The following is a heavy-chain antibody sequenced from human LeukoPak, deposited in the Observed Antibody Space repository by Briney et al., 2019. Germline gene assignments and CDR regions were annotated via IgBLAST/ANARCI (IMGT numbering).Heavy chain of an antibody. CDR3: ARGMAAAGTYYYYYGMDV. CDR2: MNPNSGNT. CDR1: GGTFSSYA. Sequence: GASVKVSCKASGGTFSSYAISWVRQAPGQGLEWMGWMNPNSGNTGYAQKFQGRVTMTRNTSISTAYMELSSLRSEDTAVYYCARGMAAAGTYYYYYGMDVWGQGTTVTVSS. V-gene: IGHV1-8*02. J-gene: IGHJ6*02. D-gene: IGHD6-13*01.